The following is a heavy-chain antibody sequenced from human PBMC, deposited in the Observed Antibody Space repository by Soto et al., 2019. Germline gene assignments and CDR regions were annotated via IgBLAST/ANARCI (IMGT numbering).Heavy chain of an antibody. J-gene: IGHJ6*01. V-gene: IGHV1-2*04. D-gene: IGHD3-3*01. CDR1: GYTFTGYY. CDR3: ARQAPITIFGGVIIGEYGMDV. CDR2: INPNSGGT. Sequence: ASVKVSCKASGYTFTGYYMHWVRQAPGQGLEWMGWINPNSGGTNYAQKFQGWVTMTRDTSISTAYMELSRLRSDDTAVYYCARQAPITIFGGVIIGEYGMDVWRRGTTVTVAS.